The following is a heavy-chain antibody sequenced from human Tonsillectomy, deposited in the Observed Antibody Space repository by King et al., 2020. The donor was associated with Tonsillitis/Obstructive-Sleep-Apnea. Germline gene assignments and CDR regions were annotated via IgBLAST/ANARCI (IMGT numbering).Heavy chain of an antibody. D-gene: IGHD3-10*01. J-gene: IGHJ6*03. Sequence: VQLVESGGGLIQPGGSLRLSCAASGFTVSSNYMSWVRQAPGKGLEWVSVIYSGGSTYYAGSVKGRFTISRDNSKNTLYLQMNSLRAEDTAVYYCARDQDYGSGSYFHYYYYMDVWGKGTTVTVSS. CDR3: ARDQDYGSGSYFHYYYYMDV. CDR1: GFTVSSNY. CDR2: IYSGGST. V-gene: IGHV3-53*01.